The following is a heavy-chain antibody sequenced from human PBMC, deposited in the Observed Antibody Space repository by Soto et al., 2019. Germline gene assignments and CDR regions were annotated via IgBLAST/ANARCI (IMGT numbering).Heavy chain of an antibody. CDR3: ARGGEVRYFDWLCIY. J-gene: IGHJ4*02. V-gene: IGHV1-69*12. CDR2: IIPIFGTA. Sequence: QVQLVQSGAEVKKPGSSVKVSCKASGGTFSSYAISWVRQAPGQGLEWMGGIIPIFGTANYAQKFQGRVKIXXDXSXXTAYGELSSLRCEDTAVYYCARGGEVRYFDWLCIYWGQGTLVTVSS. D-gene: IGHD3-9*01. CDR1: GGTFSSYA.